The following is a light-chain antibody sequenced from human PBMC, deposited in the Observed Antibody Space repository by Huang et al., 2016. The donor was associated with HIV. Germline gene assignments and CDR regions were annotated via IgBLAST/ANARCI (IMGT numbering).Light chain of an antibody. Sequence: DIVMTQSPDSLAVSLGERAIINCKSSQSVLYSSSNKKYLAWYQQKPGQPPKLLIYWASTRQSGVPDRFSGSGSGTDFTLSISSLQAEDVAVYYCHQYYRTPLTFGGGTKVEIK. CDR1: QSVLYSSSNKKY. J-gene: IGKJ4*01. CDR2: WAS. V-gene: IGKV4-1*01. CDR3: HQYYRTPLT.